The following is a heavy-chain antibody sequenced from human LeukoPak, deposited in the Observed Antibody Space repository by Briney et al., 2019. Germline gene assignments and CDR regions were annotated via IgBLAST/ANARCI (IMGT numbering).Heavy chain of an antibody. CDR1: GGTFSSYA. CDR2: IIPIFGTA. J-gene: IGHJ4*02. V-gene: IGHV1-69*05. D-gene: IGHD5-18*01. Sequence: GASVKVSCKASGGTFSSYAISWVRRAPGQGLEWMGGIIPIFGTANYAQKFQGRVTITTDESTSTAYMELSSLRSEDTAVYYCARVSGYSYGLDYWGQGTLVTVSS. CDR3: ARVSGYSYGLDY.